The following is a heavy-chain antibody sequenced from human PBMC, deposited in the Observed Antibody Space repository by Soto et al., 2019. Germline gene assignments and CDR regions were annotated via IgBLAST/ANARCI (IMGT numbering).Heavy chain of an antibody. CDR3: ARRYRNNLFDP. J-gene: IGHJ5*02. CDR2: SHYSGST. CDR1: GGSISSYY. V-gene: IGHV4-59*08. Sequence: QVQLQESGPGLVKPSETLSLTCTVSGGSISSYYWSWIRQPPGGGLEWIGYSHYSGSTNYNPSLKSRVTMSVDTSKNQFSLKLSSVTAADTAVYYCARRYRNNLFDPWGQGTLSPSPQ. D-gene: IGHD1-26*01.